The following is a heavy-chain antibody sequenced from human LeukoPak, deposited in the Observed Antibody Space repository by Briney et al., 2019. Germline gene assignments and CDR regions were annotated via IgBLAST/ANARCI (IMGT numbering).Heavy chain of an antibody. Sequence: PGGSLRLSCAASGFTFSNAWMSWVRQAPGKGLEWVGRIKSKTDGGTTDYAAPVKGRFTISRDDSKNTLYLQMNSLKTEDTAVYYCTTGHIVVVPAAICDYWGQGTLVTVSS. J-gene: IGHJ4*02. CDR2: IKSKTDGGTT. D-gene: IGHD2-2*02. CDR3: TTGHIVVVPAAICDY. CDR1: GFTFSNAW. V-gene: IGHV3-15*01.